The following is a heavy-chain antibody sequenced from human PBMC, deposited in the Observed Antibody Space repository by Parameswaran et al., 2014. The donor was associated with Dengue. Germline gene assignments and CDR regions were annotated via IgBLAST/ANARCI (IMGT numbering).Heavy chain of an antibody. J-gene: IGHJ5*02. CDR2: IYYSGAP. D-gene: IGHD3-22*01. Sequence: RQASRKGLEWIGYIYYSGAPTTTPPSTSRVTISVDTSKNQFSLKLSSVTAADTAVYYCARLPLENYYDSSGRSWFDPWGQGTLVTVSS. CDR3: ARLPLENYYDSSGRSWFDP. V-gene: IGHV4-59*08.